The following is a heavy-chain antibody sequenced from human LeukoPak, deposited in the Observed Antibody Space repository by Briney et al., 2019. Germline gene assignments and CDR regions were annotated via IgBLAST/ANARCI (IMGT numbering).Heavy chain of an antibody. V-gene: IGHV1-18*01. J-gene: IGHJ4*02. D-gene: IGHD3-3*01. CDR2: ISAYNGNT. CDR1: GYTFTSYG. Sequence: ASVTVSCKASGYTFTSYGISWVRQAPGQGLEWMGWISAYNGNTNYAQKLQGRVTMTTDTSTSTAYMELRSLRSDDTAVYYCARDLHRITIFGVVTGIDYWGQGTLVTVSS. CDR3: ARDLHRITIFGVVTGIDY.